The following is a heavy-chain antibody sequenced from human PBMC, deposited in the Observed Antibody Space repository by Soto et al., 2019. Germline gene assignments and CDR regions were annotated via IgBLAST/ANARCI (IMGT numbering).Heavy chain of an antibody. CDR3: TKDQAGYCSSSNCYRNGMDV. V-gene: IGHV3-30*18. CDR2: ISYDGNNK. J-gene: IGHJ6*01. CDR1: GFTFSSHG. D-gene: IGHD2-2*01. Sequence: QVQLVEPGGGVVQPGRSLRLSCEASGFTFSSHGMHWVRQAPGKGLEWVAVISYDGNNKYYAESVKGQFTISRDNSKNTLYLQMNSLRAEDTAVYYCTKDQAGYCSSSNCYRNGMDVW.